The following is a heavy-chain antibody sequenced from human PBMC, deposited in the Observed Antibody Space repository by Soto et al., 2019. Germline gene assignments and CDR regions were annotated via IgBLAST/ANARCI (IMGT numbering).Heavy chain of an antibody. CDR3: ASIAARQGQSAFDI. V-gene: IGHV1-18*01. CDR1: GYTFTSYG. CDR2: ISAYNGNT. J-gene: IGHJ3*02. D-gene: IGHD6-6*01. Sequence: ASVKVSCKASGYTFTSYGISWVRQAPGQGLEWMGWISAYNGNTNYAQKLQGRVTMTTDTSTSTAYMELRSLRSDDTAVYYCASIAARQGQSAFDIWGQGTMVTVSS.